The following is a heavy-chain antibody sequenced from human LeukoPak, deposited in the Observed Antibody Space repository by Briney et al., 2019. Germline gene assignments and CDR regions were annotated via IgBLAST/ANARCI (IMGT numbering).Heavy chain of an antibody. CDR3: ARVPYGSGGDY. CDR1: GGSINSYY. V-gene: IGHV4-59*01. J-gene: IGHJ4*02. CDR2: IYYSGST. Sequence: SETLSLTCTVSGGSINSYYWSWIRQSPGKGLEWIGYIYYSGSTSYNPSLKSRVTISVDTSKNQLSLKLTSVTAADTAVYYCARVPYGSGGDYWGQGTLVTVSS. D-gene: IGHD3-10*01.